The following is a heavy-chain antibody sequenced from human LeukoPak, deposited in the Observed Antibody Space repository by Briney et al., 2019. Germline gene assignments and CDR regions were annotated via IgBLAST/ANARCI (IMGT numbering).Heavy chain of an antibody. CDR1: GFAFSRFA. V-gene: IGHV3-23*01. D-gene: IGHD3-22*01. J-gene: IGHJ4*02. CDR2: ISGNGHQT. CDR3: AKDANYYDSSGFFIPFDY. Sequence: GGSLRLSCSASGFAFSRFAMTWVRHLPGKGLDWVSTISGNGHQTYYGDSVKGRFFVSRDNSKNILYLQMDSLTADDSALYYCAKDANYYDSSGFFIPFDYWGQGTLVTVSS.